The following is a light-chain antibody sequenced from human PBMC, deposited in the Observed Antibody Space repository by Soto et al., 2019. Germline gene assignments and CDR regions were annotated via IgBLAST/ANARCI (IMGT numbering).Light chain of an antibody. CDR3: QQYRTSPRT. CDR1: QSFSSSY. Sequence: EIVLTHSPGTLSLYPWERATLSCRASQSFSSSYLAWYQQKPGQAPRLLIYATSSRASGIPDRFSGSGSQTDFTLTISRLEPEDFAVYYSQQYRTSPRTFGQGTKVDIK. V-gene: IGKV3-20*01. CDR2: ATS. J-gene: IGKJ1*01.